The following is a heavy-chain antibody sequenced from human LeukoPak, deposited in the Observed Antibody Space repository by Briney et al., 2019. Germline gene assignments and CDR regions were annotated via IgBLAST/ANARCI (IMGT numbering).Heavy chain of an antibody. CDR2: ISGSGSGGTT. D-gene: IGHD2-21*01. Sequence: GGSLRLSCAASGFTFSIYAMSWVRQAPGKGLEWVSTISGSGSGGTTYYADSVRGWFTVSRDNSKNTLYLQMNSLRAEDTAVYYCAKDLFLWYFDLWGRGTLVTVSS. J-gene: IGHJ2*01. V-gene: IGHV3-23*01. CDR3: AKDLFLWYFDL. CDR1: GFTFSIYA.